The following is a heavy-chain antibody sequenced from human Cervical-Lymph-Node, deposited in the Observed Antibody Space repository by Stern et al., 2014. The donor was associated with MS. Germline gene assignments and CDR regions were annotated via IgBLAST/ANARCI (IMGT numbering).Heavy chain of an antibody. D-gene: IGHD7-27*01. CDR3: AADLPTAGAGEFDY. CDR1: GFTFNGAW. Sequence: EVQLVESGGGLVKPGGSLTLSCAASGFTFNGAWMSWVRQAPGKGLEWVGLIKSRAEGGTKGYAAPVKGRFTSARDDSKGTVYLQVDSLKSEDTAVFYCAADLPTAGAGEFDYWGQGALVTVSS. CDR2: IKSRAEGGTK. V-gene: IGHV3-15*01. J-gene: IGHJ4*02.